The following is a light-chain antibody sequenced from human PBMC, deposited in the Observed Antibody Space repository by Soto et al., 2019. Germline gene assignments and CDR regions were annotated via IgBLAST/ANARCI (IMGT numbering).Light chain of an antibody. CDR2: DVS. CDR1: SSDVGGYNY. Sequence: QSALTQPASVSGSPGQSITISCTGTSSDVGGYNYVSWYQHHPGKAPKLMIYDVSNRPSGVSNRFSGSKSGNTASLTISGLQAEDEADYYCSSYASSSTLHVFGTGTKLTV. CDR3: SSYASSSTLHV. J-gene: IGLJ1*01. V-gene: IGLV2-14*03.